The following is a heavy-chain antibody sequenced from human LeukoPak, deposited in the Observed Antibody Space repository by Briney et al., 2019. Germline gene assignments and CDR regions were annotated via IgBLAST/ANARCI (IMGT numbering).Heavy chain of an antibody. CDR1: GFTFSSYA. Sequence: PGGSLRLSCAASGFTFSSYAMSSVRQAPGKGLEWVSAISGSGGSTYYADSVKGRFTISRDNSKNTLYLQMNSLRAEDTAVYYCAKAPRYFDWLSVDYWGQGTLVTVSS. D-gene: IGHD3-9*01. CDR2: ISGSGGST. V-gene: IGHV3-23*01. J-gene: IGHJ4*02. CDR3: AKAPRYFDWLSVDY.